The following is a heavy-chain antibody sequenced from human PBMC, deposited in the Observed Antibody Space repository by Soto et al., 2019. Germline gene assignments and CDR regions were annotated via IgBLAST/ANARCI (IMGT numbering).Heavy chain of an antibody. V-gene: IGHV4-59*01. Sequence: SETLSLTCTVSGGSISSYYWSWIRQPPGKGLEWIGYIYYSGSTNYNPSLKSRVTISVDTSKNQFSLKLSSVTAADTAGYYCARVPYSPAVREGRAFAYYGMDVWGQGTTVTVSS. CDR2: IYYSGST. J-gene: IGHJ6*02. D-gene: IGHD3-10*01. CDR1: GGSISSYY. CDR3: ARVPYSPAVREGRAFAYYGMDV.